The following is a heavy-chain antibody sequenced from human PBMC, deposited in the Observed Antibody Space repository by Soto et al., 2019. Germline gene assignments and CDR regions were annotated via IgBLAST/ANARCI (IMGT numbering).Heavy chain of an antibody. D-gene: IGHD3-3*01. CDR1: GGSISSYY. V-gene: IGHV4-59*01. CDR2: IYYSGST. J-gene: IGHJ6*02. Sequence: SETLSLTCTVSGGSISSYYWSWIRQPPGKGLEWIGYIYYSGSTNYNPSLKSRVTISVDTSKNQFSLKLSSVTAADTAVYYCARGAGGVTIFGVVTNIPSYYGMDVWGQGTTVTVSS. CDR3: ARGAGGVTIFGVVTNIPSYYGMDV.